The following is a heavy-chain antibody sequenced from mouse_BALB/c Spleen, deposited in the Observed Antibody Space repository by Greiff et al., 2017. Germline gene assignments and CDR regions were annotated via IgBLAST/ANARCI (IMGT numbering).Heavy chain of an antibody. J-gene: IGHJ4*01. CDR2: INPYNDGT. D-gene: IGHD3-1*01. Sequence: EVKLMESGPELVKPGASVKMSCKASGYTFTSYVMHWVKQKPGQGLEWIGYINPYNDGTKYNEKFKGKATLTSDKSSSTAYMELSSLTSEDSAVYYCARRGLRYDAMDYWGQGTSVTVSS. CDR1: GYTFTSYV. V-gene: IGHV1-14*01. CDR3: ARRGLRYDAMDY.